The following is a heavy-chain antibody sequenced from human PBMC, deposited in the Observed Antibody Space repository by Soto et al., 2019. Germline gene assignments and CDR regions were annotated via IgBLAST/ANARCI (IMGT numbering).Heavy chain of an antibody. D-gene: IGHD3-3*01. J-gene: IGHJ6*02. CDR2: IIPIFGTA. CDR1: GGTISRYA. Sequence: SVKVSGKASGGTISRYAISWVRQATGQGLEWMGGIIPIFGTANYAQKFQGRVTITADESTSTAYMELSSLRSEDTAVYYCARGYYDFWSGYSTTQNYYYYGMDVWGQGTTVTVSS. CDR3: ARGYYDFWSGYSTTQNYYYYGMDV. V-gene: IGHV1-69*13.